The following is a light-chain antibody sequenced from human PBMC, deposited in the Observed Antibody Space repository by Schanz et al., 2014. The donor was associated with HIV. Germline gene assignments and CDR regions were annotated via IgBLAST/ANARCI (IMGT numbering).Light chain of an antibody. Sequence: QPVLTQSSSASASLGASVKLTCTLSSGHSTYIIAWHQQQPGKAPRHLMKVEGSGRYNKGSELPDRFSGSSSGADRYLTISNLQSEDEADYYCATWDSNTLWVFGGGTKLTVL. J-gene: IGLJ3*02. CDR3: ATWDSNTLWV. CDR2: VEGSGRY. CDR1: SGHSTYI. V-gene: IGLV4-60*03.